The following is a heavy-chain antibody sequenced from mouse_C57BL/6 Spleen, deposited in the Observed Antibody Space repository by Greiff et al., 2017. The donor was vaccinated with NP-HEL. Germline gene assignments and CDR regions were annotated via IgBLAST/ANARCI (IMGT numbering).Heavy chain of an antibody. D-gene: IGHD1-1*01. CDR1: GYTFTSYW. CDR3: ARGYYGSSLLFDY. Sequence: QVQLQQSGAELVKPGASVKMSCKASGYTFTSYWITWVKQRPGQGLEWIGDIYPGSGSTNYNEKFKSKATLTVDTSSSTAYMQLSSLTSEDSAVYYCARGYYGSSLLFDYWGQGTTLTVSS. J-gene: IGHJ2*01. V-gene: IGHV1-55*01. CDR2: IYPGSGST.